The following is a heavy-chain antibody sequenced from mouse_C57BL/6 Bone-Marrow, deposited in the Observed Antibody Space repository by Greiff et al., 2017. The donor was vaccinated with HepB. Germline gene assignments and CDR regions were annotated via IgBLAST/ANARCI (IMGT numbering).Heavy chain of an antibody. Sequence: VQLKESGGDLVKPGGSLKLSCAASGFTFSSYGMSWVRQTPDKRLEWVATISSGGSYTYYPDSVKGRFTISRDNAKNTLYLQMSSLKSEDTAMYYCARRGVTTFAYWGQGTLVTVSA. CDR2: ISSGGSYT. CDR3: ARRGVTTFAY. J-gene: IGHJ3*01. D-gene: IGHD2-2*01. V-gene: IGHV5-6*01. CDR1: GFTFSSYG.